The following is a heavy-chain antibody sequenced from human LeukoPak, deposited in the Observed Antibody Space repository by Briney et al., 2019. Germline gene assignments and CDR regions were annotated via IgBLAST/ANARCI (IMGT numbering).Heavy chain of an antibody. Sequence: SETLSLTCAVYGGSFSGYYWSWIRQPPGKGLEWIGEINHSGSTNYNPSLKSRVTISVDTSKNQFSLKLSSVTAADTAVYYCARYEGYYYMDVWGKGTTVTVSS. J-gene: IGHJ6*03. CDR2: INHSGST. V-gene: IGHV4-34*01. CDR3: ARYEGYYYMDV. D-gene: IGHD3-16*01. CDR1: GGSFSGYY.